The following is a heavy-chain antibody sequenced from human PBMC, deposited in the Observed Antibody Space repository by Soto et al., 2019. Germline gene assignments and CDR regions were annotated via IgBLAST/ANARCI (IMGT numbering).Heavy chain of an antibody. D-gene: IGHD3-10*01. CDR2: IWYDGSNK. CDR3: ARDIAGTMVPYFDY. Sequence: GGSLRLSCAASGFTFSSYGMHWVRQAPGKGLEWVAVIWYDGSNKYYADYVKGRFTISRDNSKNTLYLQMNSLRAEDTAVYYCARDIAGTMVPYFDYWGQGTLVTVSS. CDR1: GFTFSSYG. V-gene: IGHV3-33*01. J-gene: IGHJ4*02.